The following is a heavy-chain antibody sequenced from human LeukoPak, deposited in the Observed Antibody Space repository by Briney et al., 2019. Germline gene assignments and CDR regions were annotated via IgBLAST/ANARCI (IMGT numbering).Heavy chain of an antibody. CDR3: ARGDCDSSGPPGLEGYFQH. D-gene: IGHD3-22*01. CDR2: ISYDGSNK. J-gene: IGHJ1*01. V-gene: IGHV3-30-3*01. Sequence: GGSLRLSCAASGLTFSSYAMHWVRQAPGKGLEWVAVISYDGSNKYYADSVKGRFTISRDNSRNTLYLQMNSLRAEDTAVYYCARGDCDSSGPPGLEGYFQHWGQGTLVTVSS. CDR1: GLTFSSYA.